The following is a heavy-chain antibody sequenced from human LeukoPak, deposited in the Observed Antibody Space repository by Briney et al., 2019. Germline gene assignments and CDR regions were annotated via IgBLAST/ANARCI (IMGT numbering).Heavy chain of an antibody. Sequence: ASVTVSCKASGYTFINYYMHWVRQAPGQGLEWMGIINPSGGTTSYAQNFQGRVTMTRDTSTSTVYMELSSLRSEDTAVYYCAREIGPRQLHLWGSAFDYWGQGTLVTVSS. CDR1: GYTFINYY. V-gene: IGHV1-46*01. J-gene: IGHJ4*02. CDR2: INPSGGTT. CDR3: AREIGPRQLHLWGSAFDY. D-gene: IGHD5-18*01.